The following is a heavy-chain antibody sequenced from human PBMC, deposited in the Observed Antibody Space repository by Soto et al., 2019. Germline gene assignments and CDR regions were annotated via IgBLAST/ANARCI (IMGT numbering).Heavy chain of an antibody. D-gene: IGHD2-2*01. V-gene: IGHV4-31*03. CDR2: IYYSGST. CDR1: GGSISSGGYY. J-gene: IGHJ5*02. CDR3: ARNDCSSTSCYVGPYNWFDP. Sequence: QVQLQESGPGLVKPSQTLSLTCTVSGGSISSGGYYWSWIRQHPGKGLEWIGYIYYSGSTYYNPSLKIRVTISVDTSKYQFSLKLSSVTAADTAVYYCARNDCSSTSCYVGPYNWFDPWGQGTLVTVSS.